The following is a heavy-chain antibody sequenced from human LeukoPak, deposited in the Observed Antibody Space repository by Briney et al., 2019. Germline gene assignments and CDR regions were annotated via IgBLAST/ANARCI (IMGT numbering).Heavy chain of an antibody. CDR3: VKHYNSSGFYFDY. V-gene: IGHV3-23*01. J-gene: IGHJ4*02. Sequence: GGSLRLSCAASKFTFSSYAMSWVRQAPGKGLEWVSSISGRDDSTYYADSVQGRFTISRDNSKNTLYLQMNSLRAEDTAVYYCVKHYNSSGFYFDYWGQGTLVTVSS. CDR1: KFTFSSYA. CDR2: ISGRDDST. D-gene: IGHD3-22*01.